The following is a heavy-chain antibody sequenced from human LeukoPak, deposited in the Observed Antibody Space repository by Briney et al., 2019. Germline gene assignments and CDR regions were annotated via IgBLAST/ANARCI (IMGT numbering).Heavy chain of an antibody. D-gene: IGHD3-3*02. CDR1: GFSLSTSGVG. V-gene: IGHV2-5*01. J-gene: IGHJ4*02. CDR3: AHRRSFLEWFPFDY. Sequence: SGPTLVKPTQTLTLTCTFSGFSLSTSGVGVGWIRQPPGKALEWLALIYWNDDKRYSPSLKSRLTITKDTSKNQVVLTMTNMDPVDTATYYCAHRRSFLEWFPFDYWGQGTLVTVSS. CDR2: IYWNDDK.